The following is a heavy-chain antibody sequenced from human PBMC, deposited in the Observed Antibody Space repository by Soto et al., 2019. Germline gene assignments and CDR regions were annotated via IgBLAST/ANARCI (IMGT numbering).Heavy chain of an antibody. CDR2: IYPGDSDT. J-gene: IGHJ3*02. CDR3: ARGYYDYVWVSYRYTEAFDI. CDR1: GYSFTSYW. Sequence: GESLKISCKGSGYSFTSYWIGWVRQMPGKGLEWMGIIYPGDSDTRYSPSFHGQVTISAEKSISTAYLQWSSLKDSDTAMYYCARGYYDYVWVSYRYTEAFDIWGQGTMVTVSS. V-gene: IGHV5-51*01. D-gene: IGHD3-16*02.